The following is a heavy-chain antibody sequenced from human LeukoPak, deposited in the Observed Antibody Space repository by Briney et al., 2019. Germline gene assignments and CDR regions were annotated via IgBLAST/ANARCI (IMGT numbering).Heavy chain of an antibody. J-gene: IGHJ4*02. CDR3: ARGPTYYYGSGDTFDY. V-gene: IGHV3-48*03. Sequence: GGSLRLSCAASGFTFSSYEMNWVRQAPGKGLEWVSYISSSGSTIYYADSVKGRFTISRDNAKNSLYLQMNSLRAEDTAVYYCARGPTYYYGSGDTFDYWGQGTLVTVSS. D-gene: IGHD3-10*01. CDR1: GFTFSSYE. CDR2: ISSSGSTI.